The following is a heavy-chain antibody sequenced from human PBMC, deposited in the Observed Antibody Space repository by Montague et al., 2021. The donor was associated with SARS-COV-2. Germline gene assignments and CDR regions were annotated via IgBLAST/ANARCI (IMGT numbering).Heavy chain of an antibody. V-gene: IGHV4-38-2*02. CDR1: GYSISSGYF. CDR2: IYHAGYI. D-gene: IGHD2-21*02. CDR3: ARAPCVGDCNSLAIWFDP. J-gene: IGHJ5*02. Sequence: SETLSLTCTVFGYSISSGYFWAWLRQPPGKGLEWIGSIYHAGYIXYNPSLKSRVSISIDTSRSQISLRVTDVAAADTAVYYCARAPCVGDCNSLAIWFDPWGQGTLVSVSS.